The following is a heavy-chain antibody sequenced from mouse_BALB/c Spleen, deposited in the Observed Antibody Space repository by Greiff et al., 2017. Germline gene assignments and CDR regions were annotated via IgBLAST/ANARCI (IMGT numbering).Heavy chain of an antibody. CDR1: GFTFSSYW. V-gene: IGHV6-6*02. CDR2: IRLKSDNYAT. Sequence: EVKLVESGGGLVQPGGSMKLSCVASGFTFSSYWMSWVRQSPEKGLEWVAEIRLKSDNYATHYAESVKGKFTISRDDSKSRLYLQMNSLRAEDTGIYYCYGRDVWGAGTTVTVSS. D-gene: IGHD1-1*01. CDR3: YGRDV. J-gene: IGHJ1*01.